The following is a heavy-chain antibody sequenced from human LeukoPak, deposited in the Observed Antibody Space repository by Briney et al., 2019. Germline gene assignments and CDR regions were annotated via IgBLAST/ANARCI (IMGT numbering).Heavy chain of an antibody. CDR1: GFIFSSNW. CDR3: ARGDSSSGWWFDP. CDR2: INPDGSTK. J-gene: IGHJ5*02. Sequence: PGGSLRLSCAASGFIFSSNWMSWVRQAAGKGLEWVANINPDGSTKYYVDSGKGRFTISRDNAKNSLYLEMNSLRDEDTAVYYCARGDSSSGWWFDPWGQGTRVTVSS. D-gene: IGHD6-13*01. V-gene: IGHV3-7*01.